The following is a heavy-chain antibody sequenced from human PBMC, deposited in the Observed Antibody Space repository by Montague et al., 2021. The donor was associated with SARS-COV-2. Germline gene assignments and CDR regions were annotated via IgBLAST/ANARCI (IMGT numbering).Heavy chain of an antibody. V-gene: IGHV2-70*01. Sequence: PALVKPTQTLTLTCTFSGFSLSTSGMCVSWIRQPPGKALEWLALIDWDADKYYSTSLKTRLTISKDTSKNQVVLTMTNMDPVDTATYYCARIWGATRGDAFDIWGQGTMVTISS. D-gene: IGHD1-26*01. CDR3: ARIWGATRGDAFDI. J-gene: IGHJ3*02. CDR2: IDWDADK. CDR1: GFSLSTSGMC.